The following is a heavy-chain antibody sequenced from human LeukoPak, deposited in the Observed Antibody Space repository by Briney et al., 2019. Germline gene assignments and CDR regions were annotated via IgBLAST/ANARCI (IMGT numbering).Heavy chain of an antibody. V-gene: IGHV4-59*01. CDR1: GGSIRSYY. Sequence: SETLSLTCTVSGGSIRSYYSSWIRQPPGKGLEWIGYIYYNGGADYNPSLKSRVTISVDTSKNQISLKLRSVTAADTAVYYCARGQQLDPNPFDYWGQGKLVTVSS. J-gene: IGHJ4*02. CDR2: IYYNGGA. CDR3: ARGQQLDPNPFDY. D-gene: IGHD6-13*01.